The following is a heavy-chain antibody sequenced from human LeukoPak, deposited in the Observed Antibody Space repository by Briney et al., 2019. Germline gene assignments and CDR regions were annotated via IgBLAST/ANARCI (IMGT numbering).Heavy chain of an antibody. J-gene: IGHJ6*03. CDR3: AKDASRVVVPAASYYYYYYMDV. CDR2: IKQDGSEK. CDR1: GFTFSSYW. D-gene: IGHD2-2*01. V-gene: IGHV3-7*01. Sequence: GGSLRLSCAASGFTFSSYWMSWVRQAPGKGLEWVANIKQDGSEKYYVDSVKGRFTISRDNAKNSLYLQMNSLRAEDTAVYYCAKDASRVVVPAASYYYYYYMDVWGKGTTVTVSS.